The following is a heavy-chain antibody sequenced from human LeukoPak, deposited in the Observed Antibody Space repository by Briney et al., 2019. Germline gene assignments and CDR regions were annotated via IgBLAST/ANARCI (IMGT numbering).Heavy chain of an antibody. CDR1: GYTFTSYY. D-gene: IGHD1-14*01. Sequence: GASVKVSCKASGYTFTSYYMHWVRQAPGQGLEWMGIINPSGGSTSYAQKFQGRVTMTRDTSISTAYMELSRLRSDDTAVYYCAREDSRIDAFDIWGQGTMVTVSS. V-gene: IGHV1-46*01. J-gene: IGHJ3*02. CDR3: AREDSRIDAFDI. CDR2: INPSGGST.